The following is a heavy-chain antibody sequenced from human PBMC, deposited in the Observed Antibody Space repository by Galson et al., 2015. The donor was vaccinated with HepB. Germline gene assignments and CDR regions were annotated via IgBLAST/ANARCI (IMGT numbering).Heavy chain of an antibody. CDR2: ITSDGSGT. D-gene: IGHD4-11*01. V-gene: IGHV3-74*03. CDR3: VRDVPTAFLDY. CDR1: GFAFEHLW. Sequence: SLRLSCAASGFAFEHLWMHWVRQVPGKGLVWVSRITSDGSGTKYADFVEGRFTVSRDNAKNTLFLQMNSLKPEDTAIYYCVRDVPTAFLDYWGQGTQVTVSS. J-gene: IGHJ4*02.